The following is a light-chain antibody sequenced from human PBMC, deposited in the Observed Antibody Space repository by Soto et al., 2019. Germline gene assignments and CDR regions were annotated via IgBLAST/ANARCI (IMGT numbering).Light chain of an antibody. CDR3: QQRSSWPRT. J-gene: IGKJ1*01. V-gene: IGKV3-11*01. CDR1: QSVGSY. Sequence: EIVLTQSPATLSLSPGERATLSCRASQSVGSYLTWYQQKPSQAPRLLIYETSKRATGIPARFSGSGSGTDFTLTISSLEPEDFAVYYCQQRSSWPRTFGQGTKVDIK. CDR2: ETS.